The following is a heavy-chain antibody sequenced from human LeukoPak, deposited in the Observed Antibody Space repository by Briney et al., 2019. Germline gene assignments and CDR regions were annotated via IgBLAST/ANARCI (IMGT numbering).Heavy chain of an antibody. J-gene: IGHJ4*02. V-gene: IGHV4-61*09. CDR2: IYSSGNT. D-gene: IGHD4-17*01. CDR3: ARYSASREDSGYYGDYFDY. CDR1: GGSISSSSYY. Sequence: SETLSLTCTVSGGSISSSSYYWSWLRQPAGKGLEWVGHIYSSGNTNYHSSIKSRVTISVDTSKNQFSLKLSSVTAADTALFYCARYSASREDSGYYGDYFDYWGQGTLVTVSS.